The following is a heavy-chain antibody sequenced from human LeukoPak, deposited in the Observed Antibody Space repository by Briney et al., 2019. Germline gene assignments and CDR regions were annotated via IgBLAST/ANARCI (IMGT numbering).Heavy chain of an antibody. V-gene: IGHV3-33*06. CDR3: AKGGVKIYYYYGMDV. Sequence: GGSLRLSCAASGFTFNNYDMHWVRQAPGKGLEWVAVIWYDGSSQYYADSVKARFTISRDNSKNTLYLQMNSLRAEDTAVYYCAKGGVKIYYYYGMDVWGQGTTVTVSS. CDR1: GFTFNNYD. D-gene: IGHD1-26*01. CDR2: IWYDGSSQ. J-gene: IGHJ6*02.